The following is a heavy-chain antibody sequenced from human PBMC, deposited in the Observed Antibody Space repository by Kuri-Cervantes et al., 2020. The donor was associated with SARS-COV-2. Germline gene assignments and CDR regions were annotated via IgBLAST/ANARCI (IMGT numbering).Heavy chain of an antibody. CDR3: ARESGTTGVDY. J-gene: IGHJ4*02. CDR2: IYTSGST. CDR1: GGSISSYY. D-gene: IGHD1-1*01. V-gene: IGHV4-4*07. Sequence: SETLSLTCTVSGGSISSYYWSWTRQPAGKGLEWIGRIYTSGSTNYNPSLKSRVTISVDRSKNQFSLKLSSVTAADTAVYYCARESGTTGVDYWGQGTLVTVSS.